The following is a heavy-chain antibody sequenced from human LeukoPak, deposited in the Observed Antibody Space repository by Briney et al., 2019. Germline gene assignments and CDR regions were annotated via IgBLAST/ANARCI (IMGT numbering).Heavy chain of an antibody. CDR1: GFTFSSYW. D-gene: IGHD5-24*01. CDR3: ARRDGYNRAGTWFDP. J-gene: IGHJ5*02. Sequence: PGGSLRLSCAASGFTFSSYWMSWVRQAPGKGLEWVANIKQDGSEKYYVDSVKGRFTISRDNAKNSLYLQMNSLRAEDTAVYYCARRDGYNRAGTWFDPWGQGTLVTVSS. V-gene: IGHV3-7*01. CDR2: IKQDGSEK.